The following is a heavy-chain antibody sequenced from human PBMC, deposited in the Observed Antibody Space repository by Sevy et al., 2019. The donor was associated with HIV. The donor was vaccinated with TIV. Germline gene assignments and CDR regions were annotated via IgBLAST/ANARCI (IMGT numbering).Heavy chain of an antibody. CDR1: GFTFSSFA. Sequence: GGSLRLSCAASGFTFSSFAMHWVRQAPGKGLDWVTFISYDGTDNYYADSVKGRFTIPRDNSKNTLDLQMNSLRPEDTAIYYCARDGVSSGWYRGYYFDNWGQGTLVTVSS. CDR2: ISYDGTDN. D-gene: IGHD6-19*01. CDR3: ARDGVSSGWYRGYYFDN. V-gene: IGHV3-30*04. J-gene: IGHJ4*02.